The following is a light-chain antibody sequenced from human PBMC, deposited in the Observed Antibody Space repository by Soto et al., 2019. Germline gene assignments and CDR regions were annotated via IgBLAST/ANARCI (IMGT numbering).Light chain of an antibody. CDR1: QSISSSY. Sequence: IVLTQSPGTLSLSPGERATLSCRASQSISSSYLAWYQQKPGQAPRLLIYGASSRATGIPDRFSGSGSGTDFTLTIRRLEPEDFAVYYWQQYGSSPRYTFGQGTKLEIK. J-gene: IGKJ2*01. V-gene: IGKV3-20*01. CDR3: QQYGSSPRYT. CDR2: GAS.